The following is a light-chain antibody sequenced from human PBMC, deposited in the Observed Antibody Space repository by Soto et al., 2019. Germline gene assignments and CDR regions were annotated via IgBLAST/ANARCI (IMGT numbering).Light chain of an antibody. CDR3: HQRQSWPRT. Sequence: DIQMTQSPSTLSASVGDRVTITCRASQSISSWLAWYQQKPGKAPKLLIYKASSLESGVPSRFSGSGSGTDFTLTISDVQPEDFALYYCHQRQSWPRTFGQGTKVDI. V-gene: IGKV1-5*03. J-gene: IGKJ1*01. CDR2: KAS. CDR1: QSISSW.